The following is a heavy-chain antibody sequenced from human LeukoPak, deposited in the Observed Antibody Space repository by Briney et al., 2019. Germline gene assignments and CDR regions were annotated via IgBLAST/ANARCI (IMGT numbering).Heavy chain of an antibody. CDR3: ARDCPYSLDCTNGVCKTSDAFDI. CDR1: GGSISSGGYY. Sequence: SQTLSLTCTVSGGSISSGGYYWSWIRQHPGKGLEWIGYIYYSGSTYYNPSLKSRVTISVDTSKNQFSLKLSSVTAADTAVYYCARDCPYSLDCTNGVCKTSDAFDIWGQGTMATVSS. J-gene: IGHJ3*02. CDR2: IYYSGST. V-gene: IGHV4-31*03. D-gene: IGHD2-8*01.